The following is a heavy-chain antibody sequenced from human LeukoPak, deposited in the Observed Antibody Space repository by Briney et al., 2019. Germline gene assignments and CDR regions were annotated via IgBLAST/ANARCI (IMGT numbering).Heavy chain of an antibody. J-gene: IGHJ4*02. CDR1: GFTFSDYY. Sequence: PGGSLRLSCAASGFTFSDYYMSWVRQAPGKGLEWVSYISGSGTTMYYSDSVKGRFTFSRDNAKNSLYLQMNSLRAEDTAVYFCAREDYYYASGFWGQGTLVTVSS. CDR3: AREDYYYASGF. CDR2: ISGSGTTM. V-gene: IGHV3-11*04. D-gene: IGHD3-10*01.